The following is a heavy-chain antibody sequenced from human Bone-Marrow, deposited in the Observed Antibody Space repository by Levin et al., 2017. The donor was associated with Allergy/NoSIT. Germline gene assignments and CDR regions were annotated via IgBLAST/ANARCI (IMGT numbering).Heavy chain of an antibody. D-gene: IGHD2-15*01. CDR1: GFTFRNYA. V-gene: IGHV3-30*18. Sequence: HPSETLSLTCAVSGFTFRNYAMHWVRQAPGRGLEWVAFISLDGNTQYYADSVKGRFTVSRDNSNNTLHLQMNSLRVEDTAIYYCAKDTYTCSGGSCYFFDYWGQGALVTVSS. J-gene: IGHJ4*02. CDR3: AKDTYTCSGGSCYFFDY. CDR2: ISLDGNTQ.